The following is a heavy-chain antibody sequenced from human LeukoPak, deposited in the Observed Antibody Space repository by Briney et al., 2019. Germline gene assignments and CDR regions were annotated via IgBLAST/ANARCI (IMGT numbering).Heavy chain of an antibody. Sequence: PSETLSLTCTVSGGSISSYYWSWIRQPPGKGLEWIGYIYYSGSTNYNPSLKSRVTISVDTSENQFSLKLSSVTAADTAVYYCARQVAGLFDYWGQGTLVTVSS. D-gene: IGHD6-19*01. CDR2: IYYSGST. J-gene: IGHJ4*02. CDR1: GGSISSYY. CDR3: ARQVAGLFDY. V-gene: IGHV4-59*08.